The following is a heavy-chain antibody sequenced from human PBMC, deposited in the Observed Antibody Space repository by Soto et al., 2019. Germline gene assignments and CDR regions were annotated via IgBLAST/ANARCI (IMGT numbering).Heavy chain of an antibody. J-gene: IGHJ5*02. V-gene: IGHV3-74*01. CDR1: GFPFSHYW. CDR2: INPAGTIT. CDR3: TSDTFGLRDT. Sequence: VGSLRLSCAASGFPFSHYWMHWVRQTPGKGLVWVSRINPAGTITNYADSVEGRFTISRDNADSALFLQMNSLSAEDTAIYYCTSDTFGLRDTWGQGTLVTVSS. D-gene: IGHD3-16*01.